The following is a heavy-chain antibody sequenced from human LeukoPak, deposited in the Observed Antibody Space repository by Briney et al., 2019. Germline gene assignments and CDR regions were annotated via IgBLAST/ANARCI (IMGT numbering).Heavy chain of an antibody. D-gene: IGHD3-10*01. J-gene: IGHJ6*04. CDR3: AREHLYYYGSGSYGGMDV. CDR2: SSSSSSYT. Sequence: GGSLRLSCAASGFTFSDYYMSWIRQAPGKGLEWVSYSSSSSSYTNYADSVKGRFTISRDNAKNSLYLQMNSLRAEDTAVYYCAREHLYYYGSGSYGGMDVWGKGTRSPSPQ. CDR1: GFTFSDYY. V-gene: IGHV3-11*06.